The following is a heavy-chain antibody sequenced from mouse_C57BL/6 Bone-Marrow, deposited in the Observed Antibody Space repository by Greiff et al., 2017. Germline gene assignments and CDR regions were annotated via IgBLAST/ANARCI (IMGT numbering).Heavy chain of an antibody. V-gene: IGHV1-77*01. CDR1: GYTFTDYY. CDR3: ERRGSSYPYYYAMDY. Sequence: QVQLQQSGAELVKPGASVKISCKASGYTFTDYYINWVKQRPGQGLEWIGKIGPGSGSTYYNEKFKGKATLTADKSSSTAYMQLSSLTSEDSAVYFGERRGSSYPYYYAMDYWGQGTSVTVSS. CDR2: IGPGSGST. J-gene: IGHJ4*01. D-gene: IGHD1-1*01.